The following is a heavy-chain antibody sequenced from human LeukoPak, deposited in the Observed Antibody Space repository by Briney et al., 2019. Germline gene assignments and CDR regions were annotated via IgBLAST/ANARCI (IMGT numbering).Heavy chain of an antibody. CDR3: VKDDIRTYSSLTY. CDR2: LGGDGQT. V-gene: IGHV3-23*01. D-gene: IGHD6-6*01. CDR1: GFPFSNNA. J-gene: IGHJ4*02. Sequence: GGSLRLSCAASGFPFSNNAMCWVRQAPGKGLEWVSGLGGDGQTWYAGSVKGRFTISRDNSKNMLYLQMSSLRAEDTAVYYCVKDDIRTYSSLTYWGQGTLVTVSS.